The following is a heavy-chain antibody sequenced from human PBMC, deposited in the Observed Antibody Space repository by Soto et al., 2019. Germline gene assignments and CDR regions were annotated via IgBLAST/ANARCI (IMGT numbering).Heavy chain of an antibody. J-gene: IGHJ4*02. V-gene: IGHV3-66*01. CDR1: GFIVITGY. CDR2: IYNDGST. Sequence: EVQLVESGEGLVQPGGPLSFSCGASGFIVITGYLGWVRQAPGKGLEWVSIIYNDGSTHYADSVKGRFTISRDDSKNTIYLQIFTLRAEDTAVYYCARDSYTRYWGQGTLVTVSS. CDR3: ARDSYTRY. D-gene: IGHD4-4*01.